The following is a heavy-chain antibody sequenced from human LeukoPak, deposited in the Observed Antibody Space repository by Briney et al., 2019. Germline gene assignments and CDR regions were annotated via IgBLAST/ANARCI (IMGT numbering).Heavy chain of an antibody. CDR1: GYTFTGYY. CDR3: ARGPLMNYYDSSGYYYGY. J-gene: IGHJ4*02. V-gene: IGHV1-2*02. CDR2: INPNSGGT. D-gene: IGHD3-22*01. Sequence: ASVKVSCKASGYTFTGYYMHWVRQAPGQGLEWMGWINPNSGGTNYAQKFQGRVTITRNTSISTAYMELSSLRSEDTAVYYCARGPLMNYYDSSGYYYGYWGQGTLVTVSS.